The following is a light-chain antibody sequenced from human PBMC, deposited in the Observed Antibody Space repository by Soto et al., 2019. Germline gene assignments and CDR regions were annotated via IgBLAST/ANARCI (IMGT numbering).Light chain of an antibody. Sequence: EIVLTQSPGTLSLSPGDRPTLSCRASQSVGTSLAWYQQKPGQAPSLLIYGASTRATGVPATFTGSGSGTEFTLTISSLQSEDFALYYCQQYYRWPLTFGGGTKVEI. CDR2: GAS. CDR1: QSVGTS. V-gene: IGKV3-15*01. CDR3: QQYYRWPLT. J-gene: IGKJ4*01.